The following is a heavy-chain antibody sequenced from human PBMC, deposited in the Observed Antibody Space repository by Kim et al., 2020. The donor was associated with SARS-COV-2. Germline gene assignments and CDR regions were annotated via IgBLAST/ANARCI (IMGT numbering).Heavy chain of an antibody. J-gene: IGHJ6*02. D-gene: IGHD2-2*01. CDR2: IDPSDSYT. V-gene: IGHV5-10-1*01. CDR3: ARGDRIYCSSTSCYGYYYGMDV. CDR1: GYSFTSYW. Sequence: GESLKISCKGSGYSFTSYWISWVRQMPGKGLEWMGRIDPSDSYTNYSPSFQGHVTISADKSISTAYLQWSSLKASDTAMYYCARGDRIYCSSTSCYGYYYGMDVWGQGTTVTVSS.